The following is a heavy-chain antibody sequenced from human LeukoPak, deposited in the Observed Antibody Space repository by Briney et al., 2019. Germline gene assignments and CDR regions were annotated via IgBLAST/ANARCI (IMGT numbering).Heavy chain of an antibody. CDR2: MTGGGDTT. CDR3: ARSGARRGY. D-gene: IGHD1-26*01. J-gene: IGHJ4*02. Sequence: ETLSLTCTVSGYSISSGYYWGWIRQPPGKGLEWVSSMTGGGDTTYYADFVKGRFTISRDKSKNTVYLQMNSLRAEDTAVYYCARSGARRGYWGQGTLVTVSS. V-gene: IGHV3-23*01. CDR1: GYSISSGYY.